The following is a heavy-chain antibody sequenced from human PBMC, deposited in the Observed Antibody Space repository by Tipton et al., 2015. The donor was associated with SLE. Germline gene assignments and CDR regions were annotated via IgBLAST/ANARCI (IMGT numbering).Heavy chain of an antibody. CDR1: GFDFTNYW. V-gene: IGHV3-7*03. J-gene: IGHJ4*02. D-gene: IGHD5-18*01. CDR3: ARDGWLRGS. Sequence: SLRHSCAASGFDFTNYWMTWVRQTPGGGLEWVANINQDGSSTYYLDSVRGRFTISRDNANSSVSLQMSSLRLDDTAVYYCARDGWLRGSWGQGVLVSVSS. CDR2: INQDGSST.